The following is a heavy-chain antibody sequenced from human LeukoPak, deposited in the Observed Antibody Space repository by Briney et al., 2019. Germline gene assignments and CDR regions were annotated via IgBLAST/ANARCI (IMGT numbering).Heavy chain of an antibody. Sequence: GGSLRLSCAASGFTFSSYGMHWVRQAPGKGLEWVAVIWYDGSNKYYADSVKGRFTISRDNSKNTLYLQMNSLRAEDTAVYYCARDTSNDFWSGYHPHYGYYYGMDVWGQGTTVTVSS. CDR1: GFTFSSYG. V-gene: IGHV3-33*01. J-gene: IGHJ6*02. D-gene: IGHD3-3*01. CDR3: ARDTSNDFWSGYHPHYGYYYGMDV. CDR2: IWYDGSNK.